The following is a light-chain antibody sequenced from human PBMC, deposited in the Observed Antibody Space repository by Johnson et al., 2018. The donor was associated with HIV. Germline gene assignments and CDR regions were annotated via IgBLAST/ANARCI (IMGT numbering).Light chain of an antibody. CDR2: DTI. CDR3: GTWDSSLRVGF. CDR1: SSNIGSHY. Sequence: SVLTQSPSVSAAPGQKVTISCSGSSSNIGSHYVSWYQQVPGTAPRLVIYDTIKRHSGIPDRFSGSKSGTSSTLGITGLQTGDEADYYCGTWDSSLRVGFFGTGTKVTVL. J-gene: IGLJ1*01. V-gene: IGLV1-51*01.